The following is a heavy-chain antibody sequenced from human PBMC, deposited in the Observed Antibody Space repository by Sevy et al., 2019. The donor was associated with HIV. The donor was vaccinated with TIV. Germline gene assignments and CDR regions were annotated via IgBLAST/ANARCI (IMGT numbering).Heavy chain of an antibody. D-gene: IGHD3-22*01. V-gene: IGHV3-33*01. CDR3: ASLPNNYYDSSGSSGDDAFDI. Sequence: GGSLRLSCTASGFTFSSYGMHWVRQAPGKGLEWVAVIWNGRSNKQYADSVKGRFTISRDNSKNTLYLQMNSLRAEDTAVYYCASLPNNYYDSSGSSGDDAFDIWGQGTMVTVSS. CDR1: GFTFSSYG. CDR2: IWNGRSNK. J-gene: IGHJ3*02.